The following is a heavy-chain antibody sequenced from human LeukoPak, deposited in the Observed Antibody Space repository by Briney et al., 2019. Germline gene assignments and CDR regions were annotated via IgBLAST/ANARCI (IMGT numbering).Heavy chain of an antibody. D-gene: IGHD2-15*01. J-gene: IGHJ4*02. CDR1: GFTFGDYA. CDR3: TRDKGYSFDC. V-gene: IGHV3-49*04. CDR2: IRSKAYGGTT. Sequence: GGSLRLSCTASGFTFGDYAMSWVRQAPGKGLEWVGFIRSKAYGGTTENAASVKGRFTISREDSKSIAYLQMNSLQTEDTAVYYCTRDKGYSFDCWGQGTLVTVSS.